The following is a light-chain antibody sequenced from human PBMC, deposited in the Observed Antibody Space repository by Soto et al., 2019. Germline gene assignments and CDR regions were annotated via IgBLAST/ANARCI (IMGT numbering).Light chain of an antibody. V-gene: IGKV3-15*01. Sequence: ILMTQSPATLSVSPGERATLSCRASQSVSSNLAWYQHKPGQAPRLLIYGASSRATGIPDRFSGSGSGTEFTLTISSLKSEDFAVFYCQQYDNWPRTFGQGTKVDI. CDR1: QSVSSN. CDR2: GAS. J-gene: IGKJ1*01. CDR3: QQYDNWPRT.